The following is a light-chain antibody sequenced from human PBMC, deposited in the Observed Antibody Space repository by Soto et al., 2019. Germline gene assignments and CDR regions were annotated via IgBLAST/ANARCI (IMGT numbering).Light chain of an antibody. Sequence: EIVLTQSPATLSLSPGEGASLXWRASQSVGSYLAWYQQRPGQAPRLLIYDASNRATGIPARFSGSGSGTDFTLTISSLEPDDFAVYYCQQRADWPITFGQGTRLEIK. V-gene: IGKV3-11*01. J-gene: IGKJ5*01. CDR1: QSVGSY. CDR3: QQRADWPIT. CDR2: DAS.